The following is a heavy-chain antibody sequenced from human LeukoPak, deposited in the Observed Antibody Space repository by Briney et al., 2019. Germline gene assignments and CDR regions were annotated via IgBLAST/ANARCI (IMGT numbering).Heavy chain of an antibody. V-gene: IGHV3-30*01. J-gene: IGHJ4*02. CDR1: GFTFSSYA. Sequence: GRSLGLSCAASGFTFSSYAMHWVRQAPGKGLEWVAVISYDGSNKYYADSVKGRFTISRDNSKNTLFLQMNGLRPEDTAVYYCASLSYWGQGTLVTVSS. CDR3: ASLSY. CDR2: ISYDGSNK.